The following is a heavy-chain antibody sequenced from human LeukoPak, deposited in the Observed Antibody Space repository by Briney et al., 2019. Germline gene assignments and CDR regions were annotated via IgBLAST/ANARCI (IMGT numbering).Heavy chain of an antibody. Sequence: SETLSLTCTVSGGSISSYYWSWIRQPPGKGLEWIGYIYYSGSTNYNPSLKSRVTISVDTSKNQFSLKLSSVTAADTAVYYCARGRPGIAVDGTLEGWFDPWGQGTLVTVSS. V-gene: IGHV4-59*01. J-gene: IGHJ5*02. CDR1: GGSISSYY. CDR2: IYYSGST. CDR3: ARGRPGIAVDGTLEGWFDP. D-gene: IGHD6-19*01.